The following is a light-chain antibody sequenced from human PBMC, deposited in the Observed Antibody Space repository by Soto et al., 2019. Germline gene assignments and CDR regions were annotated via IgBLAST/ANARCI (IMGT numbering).Light chain of an antibody. V-gene: IGKV1-8*01. J-gene: IGKJ5*01. CDR3: QKNFSSPSIT. Sequence: AIRMTQSPSSFSASTGDRVTIACRSSQGISSYLAWYQQKPGKAPKLLIYAASNLKTGVPFRFSGSGSGTEFTLTISSLEPEDFATYYCQKNFSSPSITFGQGTRLEI. CDR1: QGISSY. CDR2: AAS.